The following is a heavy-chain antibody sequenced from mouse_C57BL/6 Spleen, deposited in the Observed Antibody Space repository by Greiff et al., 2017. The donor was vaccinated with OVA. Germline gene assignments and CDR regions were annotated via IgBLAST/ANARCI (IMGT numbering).Heavy chain of an antibody. CDR2: INPYNGGT. Sequence: EVQLQQSGPVLVKPGASVKMSCKASGYTFTDSYMNWVKQSHGKSLEWIGVINPYNGGTSYNQKFKGKATLTVDKSSSTAYMELNSLASEDSAVYWCARKAGYFDYWGQGTTRTVSS. V-gene: IGHV1-19*01. J-gene: IGHJ2*01. CDR1: GYTFTDSY. CDR3: ARKAGYFDY.